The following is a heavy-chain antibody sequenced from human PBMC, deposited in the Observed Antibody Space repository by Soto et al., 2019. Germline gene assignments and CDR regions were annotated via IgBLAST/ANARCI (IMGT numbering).Heavy chain of an antibody. CDR1: GFTFNTYW. CDR3: ERSIGWRDAFDI. V-gene: IGHV3-7*03. D-gene: IGHD2-15*01. CDR2: IKENGKER. J-gene: IGHJ3*02. Sequence: EVQVVESGGGMVQPGGSLRLSCAASGFTFNTYWITWVRQVPGRGLEWVANIKENGKERFYADSVKGRFTIFRDNAKNSLSLEMNSLRAEDTAIYYYERSIGWRDAFDIWGQGTMVTVSS.